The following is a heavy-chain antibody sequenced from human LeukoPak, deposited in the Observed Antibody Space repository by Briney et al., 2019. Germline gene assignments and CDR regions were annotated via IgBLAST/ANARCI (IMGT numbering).Heavy chain of an antibody. Sequence: SETLSLTCTIPGGSLSSDYWRWIRQPPGKGLEWIGYIHYSGSTNYNPSLKSRVTISIDTSKHQFSLKLSSVPAADTAVYYRARQSSGFYDYWGQGTLVTVSS. V-gene: IGHV4-59*08. CDR3: ARQSSGFYDY. CDR2: IHYSGST. J-gene: IGHJ4*02. CDR1: GGSLSSDY. D-gene: IGHD3-22*01.